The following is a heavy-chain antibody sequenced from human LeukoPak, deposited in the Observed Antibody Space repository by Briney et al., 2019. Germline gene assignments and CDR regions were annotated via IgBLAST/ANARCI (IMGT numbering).Heavy chain of an antibody. CDR3: ARSRITMVRGVITYYCYYGMDV. Sequence: SETLSLTCAVYGGSFSGYYWSWIRQPPGKGLEWIGEINHSGSTNYNPSLKSRVTISVDTSKNQFSLKLSSVTAADTAVYYCARSRITMVRGVITYYCYYGMDVWGQGTTVTVSS. CDR2: INHSGST. CDR1: GGSFSGYY. J-gene: IGHJ6*02. D-gene: IGHD3-10*01. V-gene: IGHV4-34*01.